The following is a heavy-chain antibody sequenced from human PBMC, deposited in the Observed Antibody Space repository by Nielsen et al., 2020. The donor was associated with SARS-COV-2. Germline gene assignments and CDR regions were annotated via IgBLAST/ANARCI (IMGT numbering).Heavy chain of an antibody. CDR2: ISSSSSYI. V-gene: IGHV3-21*01. CDR3: ARGLPENYDILTGYFQNYYYYGMDV. J-gene: IGHJ6*02. Sequence: GGSLRLSCAASGFTVSSYSMNWVRQATGKGLEWVSSISSSSSYIYYADSVKGRFNISRDNAKNSLYLQMNSLRAEDTAVYYCARGLPENYDILTGYFQNYYYYGMDVWGQGTTVTVSS. D-gene: IGHD3-9*01. CDR1: GFTVSSYS.